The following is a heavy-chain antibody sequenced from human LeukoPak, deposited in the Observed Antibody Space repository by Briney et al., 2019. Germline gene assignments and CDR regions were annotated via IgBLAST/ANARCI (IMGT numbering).Heavy chain of an antibody. CDR2: IYYSGST. CDR1: GDSISFYY. J-gene: IGHJ5*02. D-gene: IGHD6-6*01. CDR3: ARSIAGDWFDP. V-gene: IGHV4-59*01. Sequence: SETLSLTCSVSGDSISFYYWSWIRQPPGKGLGWVGYIYYSGSTNYNPSLKSRVTISVDTSKNQFSLKLSSVTAADTAVYYCARSIAGDWFDPWGQGTLVTVSS.